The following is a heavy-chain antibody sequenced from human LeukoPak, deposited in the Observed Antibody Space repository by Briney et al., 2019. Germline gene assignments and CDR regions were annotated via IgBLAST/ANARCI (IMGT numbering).Heavy chain of an antibody. J-gene: IGHJ4*02. Sequence: ASVKVSCKTSGYTFTSYDINWVRQATGQGLEWMGWMNPNSGDTGYAQKFQGRVTFTRNTSISTAYMELNSLRSEDTAVYYCAKDLKPAAGPFDYWGQGTLVTVSS. D-gene: IGHD6-13*01. V-gene: IGHV1-8*03. CDR3: AKDLKPAAGPFDY. CDR1: GYTFTSYD. CDR2: MNPNSGDT.